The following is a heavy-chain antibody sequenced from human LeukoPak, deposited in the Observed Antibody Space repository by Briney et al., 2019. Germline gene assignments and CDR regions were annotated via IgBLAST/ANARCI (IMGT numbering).Heavy chain of an antibody. D-gene: IGHD2-15*01. V-gene: IGHV3-21*01. J-gene: IGHJ6*02. CDR1: GFIFSSYA. Sequence: GGSLRLSCAASGFIFSSYAMGWVRQAPGKGLEWVSSISSSSTYIYYADSVKGRFTISRDNAKSSLFLQMNSLRAEDTAVYYCARILGGGPYYYYGMDVWGQGTTVTVSS. CDR2: ISSSSTYI. CDR3: ARILGGGPYYYYGMDV.